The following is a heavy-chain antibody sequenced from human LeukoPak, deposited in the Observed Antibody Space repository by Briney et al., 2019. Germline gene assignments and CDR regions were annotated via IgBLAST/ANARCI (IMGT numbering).Heavy chain of an antibody. V-gene: IGHV4-4*07. CDR3: ARKVNQNAPTDV. Sequence: SETLSLTCTVSGGSISSYYWSWIRQPAGKGLEGIGRIYTTGSTNYNPSLTSRVTMSVDTSKNQFSLKLSSVAAADTAVYYCARKVNQNAPTDVWGQGTTVTVSS. J-gene: IGHJ6*02. CDR1: GGSISSYY. D-gene: IGHD2-21*01. CDR2: IYTTGST.